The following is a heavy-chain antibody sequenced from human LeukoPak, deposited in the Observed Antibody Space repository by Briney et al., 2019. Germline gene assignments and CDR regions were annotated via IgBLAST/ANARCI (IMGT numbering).Heavy chain of an antibody. CDR1: GFTFDDYA. Sequence: GRSLRLSCAASGFTFDDYAMHWVRQAPGKGLEWVSGISWNSGSIGYADSVKGRFTISRDNAKNSLYLQMNSLRAEDTALYYCAKAVSEYCFDYWGQGTLVTVSS. CDR2: ISWNSGSI. D-gene: IGHD3-3*01. J-gene: IGHJ4*02. CDR3: AKAVSEYCFDY. V-gene: IGHV3-9*01.